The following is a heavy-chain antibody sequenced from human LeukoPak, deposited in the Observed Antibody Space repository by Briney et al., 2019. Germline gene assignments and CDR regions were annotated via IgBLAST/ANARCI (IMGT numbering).Heavy chain of an antibody. CDR2: IYTSGST. D-gene: IGHD3-3*01. V-gene: IGHV4-61*02. CDR3: ARDRIYDFWSGSTLGAFDI. CDR1: GGSISSGSYY. J-gene: IGHJ3*02. Sequence: SETLSLTCTVSGGSISSGSYYWRWIRQPAGKGLEWIGRIYTSGSTNYNPSLKSRVTISVDTSKNQFSLKLSSVTAAGTAVYYCARDRIYDFWSGSTLGAFDIWGQGTMVTVSS.